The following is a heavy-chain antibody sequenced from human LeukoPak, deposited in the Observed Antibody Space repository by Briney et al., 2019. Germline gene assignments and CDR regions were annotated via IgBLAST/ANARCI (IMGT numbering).Heavy chain of an antibody. V-gene: IGHV1-18*01. CDR3: ARGGSRVVTYGNFDY. CDR1: GGTFSSYA. J-gene: IGHJ4*02. CDR2: ISTYSGNT. Sequence: GASVKVSCKASGGTFSSYAISWVRQAPGQGLEWMGWISTYSGNTNYAQKFQGRITMTTETSTSTAYMELRSLRSDDTAVYYCARGGSRVVTYGNFDYWGQGTLVTVSS. D-gene: IGHD2-21*02.